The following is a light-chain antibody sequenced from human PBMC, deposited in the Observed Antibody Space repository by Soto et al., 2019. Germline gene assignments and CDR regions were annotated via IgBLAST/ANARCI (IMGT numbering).Light chain of an antibody. J-gene: IGLJ2*01. CDR2: EVT. CDR3: SSYAGSKNFVL. CDR1: SSDVGGYNS. Sequence: QSALTQPPSASGSPGQSVTISCTGTSSDVGGYNSVSWYQQHPGKAPKLMIYEVTKRSSGVPDRFSGSKSGNTASLTVSGLQAEDEADYYCSSYAGSKNFVLFGGGTKVTVL. V-gene: IGLV2-8*01.